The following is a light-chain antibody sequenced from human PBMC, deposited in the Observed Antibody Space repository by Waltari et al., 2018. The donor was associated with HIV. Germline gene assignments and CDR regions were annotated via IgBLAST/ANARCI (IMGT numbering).Light chain of an antibody. CDR2: GAS. Sequence: DIQMTQSPSSLSASVGDRVTITCRASQGIGSYLAWYRHKPGKAPDLLIYGASNVQSGVSSRFSGSGSETNFTLTITNLQPEDVATYYCQKYKNVPQTFGQGTTVEI. CDR1: QGIGSY. CDR3: QKYKNVPQT. J-gene: IGKJ1*01. V-gene: IGKV1-27*01.